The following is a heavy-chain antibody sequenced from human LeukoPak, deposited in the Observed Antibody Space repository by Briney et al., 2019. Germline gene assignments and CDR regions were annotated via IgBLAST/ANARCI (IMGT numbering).Heavy chain of an antibody. D-gene: IGHD2-21*02. CDR1: DVSISSSTNYY. CDR3: ARHPSGDWTVDY. CDR2: IYYSGST. Sequence: PSETLSLTCTVSDVSISSSTNYYWGWIRQPPGRGLEWIGTIYYSGSTYYNPSLKSRVTISVDRSKNQFSLKVSSVTAVDTAVYYCARHPSGDWTVDYWGKGTLVTVSS. J-gene: IGHJ4*02. V-gene: IGHV4-39*01.